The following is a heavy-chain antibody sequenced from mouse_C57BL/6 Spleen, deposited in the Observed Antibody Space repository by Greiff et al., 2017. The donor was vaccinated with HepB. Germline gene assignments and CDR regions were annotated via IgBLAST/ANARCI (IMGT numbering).Heavy chain of an antibody. D-gene: IGHD1-1*01. V-gene: IGHV1-19*01. J-gene: IGHJ2*01. CDR1: GYTFTDYY. CDR3: ARGITTVVAPEDY. Sequence: EVQLQQSGPVLVKPGASVKMSCKASGYTFTDYYMNWVKQSHGKSLEWIGVINPYNGGTSYNQKFKGKATLTVDKSSSTAYMELNSLKSEDSAVYYCARGITTVVAPEDYWGQGTTLTVSS. CDR2: INPYNGGT.